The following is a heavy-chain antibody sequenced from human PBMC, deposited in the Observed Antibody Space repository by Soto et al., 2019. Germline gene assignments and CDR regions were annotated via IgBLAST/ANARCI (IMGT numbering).Heavy chain of an antibody. V-gene: IGHV1-46*01. D-gene: IGHD6-13*01. J-gene: IGHJ4*01. CDR1: GYTFTSYY. CDR2: INPSGGST. Sequence: GASVKVSCKASGYTFTSYYMHWVRQAPGQGLEWMGIINPSGGSTSYAQKFQGRVTMTRDTSTSTVYMELSSLRSEDTAVYYCAREVEAAAGETTFDYWGHGTLVTVSS. CDR3: AREVEAAAGETTFDY.